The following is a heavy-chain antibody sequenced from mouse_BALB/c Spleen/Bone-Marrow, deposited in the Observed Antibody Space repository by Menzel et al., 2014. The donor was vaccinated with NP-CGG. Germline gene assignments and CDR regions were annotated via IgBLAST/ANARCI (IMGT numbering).Heavy chain of an antibody. Sequence: VQLVESGAELVKPGASVKLSCKASGYTFTSYYMYWVKQRPGQGLEWIGGINPNNGNTNFSETFKSKATLTVDKSSSTAYMQLSSLTSEDSAVYYCTRRDYWGQGTTLTGSS. J-gene: IGHJ2*01. CDR2: INPNNGNT. V-gene: IGHV1S81*02. CDR1: GYTFTSYY. CDR3: TRRDY.